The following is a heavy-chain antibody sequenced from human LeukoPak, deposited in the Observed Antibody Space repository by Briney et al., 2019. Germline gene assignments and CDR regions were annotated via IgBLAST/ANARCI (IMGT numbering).Heavy chain of an antibody. J-gene: IGHJ4*02. Sequence: GGSLRLSCAASGFTFSSYGMHWVRQAPGKGLEWVAFIRYDGSNKYYADSVKGRFTISRDNSKNTLYLQMNRLRAEDTAVYYCAKDVMSQQLGPLRYWGQGTLVTVSS. V-gene: IGHV3-30*02. CDR3: AKDVMSQQLGPLRY. D-gene: IGHD6-13*01. CDR2: IRYDGSNK. CDR1: GFTFSSYG.